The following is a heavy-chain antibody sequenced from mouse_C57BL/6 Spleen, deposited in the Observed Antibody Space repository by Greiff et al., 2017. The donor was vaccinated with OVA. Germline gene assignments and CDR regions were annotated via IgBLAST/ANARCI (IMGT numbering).Heavy chain of an antibody. J-gene: IGHJ2*01. Sequence: QVQLQQPGAELVKPGASVKLSCKASGYTFTSYWMHWVKQRPGQGLEWIGMIHPNSGSTNYNEKFKSKATLTVDKSSSTAYMQLSSLTSEDSAVYYCAREVITTVVATNWGQGTTRTVSS. CDR2: IHPNSGST. V-gene: IGHV1-64*01. CDR3: AREVITTVVATN. D-gene: IGHD1-1*01. CDR1: GYTFTSYW.